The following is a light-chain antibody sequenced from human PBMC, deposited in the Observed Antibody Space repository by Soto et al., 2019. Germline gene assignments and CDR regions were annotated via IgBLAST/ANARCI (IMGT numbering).Light chain of an antibody. Sequence: DIQMTQSPSTLSASVGDRVTITCRASQSISSWLAWYQQKPGKAPKLLIYKASSLESGVPSRFSGSVSGTEFTLTICSLQPDDFATYYCQQYNSYPLTFGQGTRLEIK. J-gene: IGKJ5*01. CDR3: QQYNSYPLT. V-gene: IGKV1-5*03. CDR1: QSISSW. CDR2: KAS.